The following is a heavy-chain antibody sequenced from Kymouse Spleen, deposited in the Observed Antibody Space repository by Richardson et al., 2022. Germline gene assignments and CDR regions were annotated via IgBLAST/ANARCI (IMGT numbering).Heavy chain of an antibody. CDR3: ARETTNYYYGMDV. V-gene: IGHV3-33*01. CDR1: GFTFSSYG. D-gene: IGHD4-11,IGHD1-7*01,IGHD4-11*01. J-gene: IGHJ6*02. CDR2: IWYDGSNK. Sequence: QVQLVESGGGVVQPGRSLRLSCAASGFTFSSYGMHWVRQAPGKGLEWVAVIWYDGSNKYYADSVKGRFTISRDNSKNTLYLQMNSLRAEDTAVYYCARETTNYYYGMDVWGQGTTVTVSS.